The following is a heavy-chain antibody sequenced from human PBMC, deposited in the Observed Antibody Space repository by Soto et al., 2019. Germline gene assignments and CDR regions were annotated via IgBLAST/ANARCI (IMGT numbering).Heavy chain of an antibody. Sequence: QVQLVQSGAEEKKPGASVKVSCKASGYTFTGYAVHLVRQAPGQRLEWMGWINAGNGNTKYSQKFQGRVTITRDTSASTAYMELSSLRSEDTAVYYCARAVAVPADFDYWGQGTLVTVSS. J-gene: IGHJ4*02. CDR1: GYTFTGYA. D-gene: IGHD6-19*01. CDR2: INAGNGNT. CDR3: ARAVAVPADFDY. V-gene: IGHV1-3*05.